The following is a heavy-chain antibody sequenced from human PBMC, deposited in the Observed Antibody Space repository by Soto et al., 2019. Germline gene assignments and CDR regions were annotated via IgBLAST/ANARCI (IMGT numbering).Heavy chain of an antibody. Sequence: ASVKVSCKASGGPFSSYVISWVRQAPGQGLEWMGGIIPISGTANYAQKFQVRVTLTADESTSTAYMELSSPRSEDTAVYYCARGYGILTGYQYGMDVWGQGTTVTVSS. V-gene: IGHV1-69*13. CDR1: GGPFSSYV. CDR2: IIPISGTA. D-gene: IGHD3-9*01. CDR3: ARGYGILTGYQYGMDV. J-gene: IGHJ6*02.